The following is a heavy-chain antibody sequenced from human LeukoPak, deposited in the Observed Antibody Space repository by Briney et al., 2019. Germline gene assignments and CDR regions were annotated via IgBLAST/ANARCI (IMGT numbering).Heavy chain of an antibody. CDR3: ARDLAARSWFDP. Sequence: PSETLSLTCNVSGYSISSGYYWSWIRQPPGKGLEWIGSIYYSGSTYYNPSLKSRVTISVDTSKNQFSLKLSSVTAADTAVYYCARDLAARSWFDPWGQGTLVTVSS. CDR2: IYYSGST. V-gene: IGHV4-38-2*02. D-gene: IGHD6-6*01. CDR1: GYSISSGYY. J-gene: IGHJ5*02.